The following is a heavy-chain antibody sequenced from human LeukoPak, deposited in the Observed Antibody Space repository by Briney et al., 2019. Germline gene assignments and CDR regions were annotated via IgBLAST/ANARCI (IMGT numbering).Heavy chain of an antibody. J-gene: IGHJ4*02. Sequence: GGSLRLSCAASVFTFEDNGMNWVRQAPGKGLEWASYIRGDSSKIYYADSVRGRFTISRDNAKNSLYLQMNSLRVEDTAVYYCARHGSGSFDHWGQGTLVTVSS. CDR2: IRGDSSKI. V-gene: IGHV3-48*01. CDR3: ARHGSGSFDH. CDR1: VFTFEDNG. D-gene: IGHD3-3*01.